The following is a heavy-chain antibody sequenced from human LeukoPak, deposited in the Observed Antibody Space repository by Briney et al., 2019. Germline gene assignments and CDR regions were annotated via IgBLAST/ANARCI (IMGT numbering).Heavy chain of an antibody. V-gene: IGHV3-30-3*02. CDR1: GFTFSYYA. D-gene: IGHD3-22*01. Sequence: GGSLRLSCAASGFTFSYYAMHWVRQAPGKGLEWVAVISYDGSNKYYADSVQGRFTISRDNSKNTLYLQMNSLRAEDTAVYYCAKSYYYDGSVYYRFFDYWGQGTLVTVSS. CDR3: AKSYYYDGSVYYRFFDY. J-gene: IGHJ4*02. CDR2: ISYDGSNK.